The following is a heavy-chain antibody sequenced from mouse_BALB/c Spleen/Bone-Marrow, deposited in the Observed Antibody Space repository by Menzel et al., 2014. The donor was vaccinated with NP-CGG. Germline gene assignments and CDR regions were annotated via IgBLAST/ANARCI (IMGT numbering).Heavy chain of an antibody. Sequence: EVQGVEYGGGLVQPGGSLKLSCAASGFDFSRYWMTWVRQAPGKGLEWIGEINPASSTINYTPSLKDKFIISRDNAKNTQYLQMSKVRSEDKALYYCAKNYYSVHDAYRGRGTLVTSSA. CDR3: AKNYYSVHDAY. J-gene: IGHJ3*01. V-gene: IGHV4-1*02. CDR2: INPASSTI. D-gene: IGHD1-1*01. CDR1: GFDFSRYW.